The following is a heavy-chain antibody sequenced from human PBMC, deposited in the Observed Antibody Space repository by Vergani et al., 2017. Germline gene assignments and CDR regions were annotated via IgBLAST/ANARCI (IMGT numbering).Heavy chain of an antibody. CDR1: GFTFSSYS. V-gene: IGHV3-21*01. CDR2: ISSSSSYI. Sequence: EVQLVESGGGLVKPGGSLRLSCAASGFTFSSYSMNWVRQAPGKGLEWVSSISSSSSYIYYADSVKGRFTISRDNAKNSLYLQMNSLRAEDTAVYYCARDSETRLGWSGYELRPPDYWGQGTLVTVSS. J-gene: IGHJ4*02. CDR3: ARDSETRLGWSGYELRPPDY. D-gene: IGHD5-12*01.